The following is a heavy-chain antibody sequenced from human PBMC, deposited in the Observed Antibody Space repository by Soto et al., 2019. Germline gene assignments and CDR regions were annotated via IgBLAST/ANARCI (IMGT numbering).Heavy chain of an antibody. D-gene: IGHD6-13*01. CDR2: IIGSGGNT. CDR1: GFTFRASA. Sequence: PGGSLRLSCAASGFTFRASALSWVRQAPGKGLKGVSAIIGSGGNTYYADSVKGRFTISRDNSKNTLYLQMNSLRAEDTAVYYCAKEMAWSAAAGDYYYYYGMDVWGQGTTVTVSS. CDR3: AKEMAWSAAAGDYYYYYGMDV. V-gene: IGHV3-23*01. J-gene: IGHJ6*02.